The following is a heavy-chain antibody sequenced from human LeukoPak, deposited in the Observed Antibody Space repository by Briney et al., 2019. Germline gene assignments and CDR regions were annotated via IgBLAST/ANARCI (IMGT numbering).Heavy chain of an antibody. V-gene: IGHV1-2*03. CDR1: GYTFTGYY. CDR3: ARAGDSGNLA. CDR2: INPNSGGT. Sequence: LGASVRVSCKASGYTFTGYYMHWVRQAPGQGLEWMGWINPNSGGTNYAQDFRGRVTMTRDTSISTAYTELSGLRSDDTAVYYCARAGDSGNLAWGQGTLVTVSS. D-gene: IGHD1-26*01. J-gene: IGHJ5*02.